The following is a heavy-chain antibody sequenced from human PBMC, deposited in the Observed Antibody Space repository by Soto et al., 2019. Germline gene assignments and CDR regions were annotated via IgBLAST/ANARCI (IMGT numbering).Heavy chain of an antibody. V-gene: IGHV3-49*04. J-gene: IGHJ4*02. CDR1: GFTFGDFA. Sequence: GGSLRLSWTASGFTFGDFAMTWVRQAPGKGLEWVGFIRSKPYGGTTEYAASVKDRFTISRDDSKSIAYLQMNSLKTEDTAVYYCAREFSGSYHDYWGQGTLVTVSS. D-gene: IGHD1-26*01. CDR2: IRSKPYGGTT. CDR3: AREFSGSYHDY.